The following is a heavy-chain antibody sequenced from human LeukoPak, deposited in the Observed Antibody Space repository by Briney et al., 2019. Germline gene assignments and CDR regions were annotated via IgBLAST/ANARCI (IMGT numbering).Heavy chain of an antibody. CDR3: ARVDLTPAAKYYYYYGMDV. V-gene: IGHV1-8*01. D-gene: IGHD2-2*01. CDR2: MNPNSGNT. Sequence: ASVKVSCKASGYTFTSYDINWVRQATGQGLEWMGWMNPNSGNTGYAQKFQGRVTMTRNTSISTAYMELSSLRSEDTAVYYCARVDLTPAAKYYYYYGMDVWGQGTTVTVSS. CDR1: GYTFTSYD. J-gene: IGHJ6*02.